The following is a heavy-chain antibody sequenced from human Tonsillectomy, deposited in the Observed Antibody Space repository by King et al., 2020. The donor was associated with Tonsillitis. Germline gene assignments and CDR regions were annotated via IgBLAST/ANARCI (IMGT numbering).Heavy chain of an antibody. V-gene: IGHV4-34*01. CDR2: INHSGST. CDR3: ARRRKYSYGLWGIIDY. Sequence: VQLQQWGAGLLKPSEPLSLTCAVYGGSFSGYYWSWIRQPPGKGLEWIGEINHSGSTNYNPSLKSRVTISVDTSKNQFSRKLSSVTAADTAVYYCARRRKYSYGLWGIIDYWGQGTLVTVSS. D-gene: IGHD5-18*01. J-gene: IGHJ4*02. CDR1: GGSFSGYY.